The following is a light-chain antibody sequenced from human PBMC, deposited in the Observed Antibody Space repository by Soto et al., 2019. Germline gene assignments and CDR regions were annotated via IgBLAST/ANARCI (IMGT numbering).Light chain of an antibody. CDR1: SSDVGGYNY. CDR3: SSYAGSNKSV. V-gene: IGLV2-8*01. Sequence: LTQPPSASGSPGQSVAISCTGTSSDVGGYNYVSWYQQHPGKAPKLMIYEVSKRPSGVPDRFSGSKSGNTASLTVSGLQPEDEADYYCSSYAGSNKSVFGTGTKVTVL. CDR2: EVS. J-gene: IGLJ1*01.